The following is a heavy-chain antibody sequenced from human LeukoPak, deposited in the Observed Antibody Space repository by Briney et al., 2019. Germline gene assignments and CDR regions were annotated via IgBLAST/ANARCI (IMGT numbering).Heavy chain of an antibody. CDR1: GGSISSYY. J-gene: IGHJ4*02. CDR2: IYYSGST. D-gene: IGHD4-23*01. V-gene: IGHV4-59*08. Sequence: SETLSLTCTVSGGSISSYYWSWIRQPPGKGLEWIGYIYYSGSTNYNPSLKSRVTISVDTSKNQFSLKLSSVTAADTAVYYCALTRYGGNSGVDYWGQGTLVTVSS. CDR3: ALTRYGGNSGVDY.